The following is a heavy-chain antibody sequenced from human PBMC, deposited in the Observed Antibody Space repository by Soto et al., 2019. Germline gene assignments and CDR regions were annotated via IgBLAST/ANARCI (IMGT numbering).Heavy chain of an antibody. J-gene: IGHJ4*02. D-gene: IGHD4-4*01. Sequence: QVQLVESGGGVVQPGRSLRLSCAASGFTFSSNAMHWVRQAPGKGLEWVAVISYDGSNKYYADSVKGRFTISRDNSKNPLFLQRNSLRTEDTAVYYCASRIYGNHGPYWGQGTLVTVSS. CDR2: ISYDGSNK. V-gene: IGHV3-30-3*01. CDR3: ASRIYGNHGPY. CDR1: GFTFSSNA.